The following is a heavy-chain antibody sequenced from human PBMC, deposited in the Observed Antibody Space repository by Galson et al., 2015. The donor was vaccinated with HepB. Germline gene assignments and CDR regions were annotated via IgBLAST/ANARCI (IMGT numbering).Heavy chain of an antibody. J-gene: IGHJ4*02. CDR2: ISYDGSNK. CDR1: GFTFSSYG. D-gene: IGHD1-7*01. Sequence: SLRLSCAASGFTFSSYGMHWVRQAPGKGLEWVAVISYDGSNKYYADSVKGRFTISRDNSKNTLYLQMNSLRAEDTAVYYCAKGAVTGTTGYFDYWGQGTLVTVSS. CDR3: AKGAVTGTTGYFDY. V-gene: IGHV3-30*18.